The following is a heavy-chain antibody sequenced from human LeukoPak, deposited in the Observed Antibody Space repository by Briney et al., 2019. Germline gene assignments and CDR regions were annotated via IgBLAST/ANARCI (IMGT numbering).Heavy chain of an antibody. Sequence: GGSLRLSCAASGFTFSSYWMHWVRQAPGKGLVWVSRINTDGTTTNYADSVKGRFTISRDNAKNTLYLQMNSLRAEDTAVYFCAGDVVAGRTYWGQGTLVTVSS. CDR1: GFTFSSYW. CDR3: AGDVVAGRTY. J-gene: IGHJ4*02. CDR2: INTDGTTT. V-gene: IGHV3-74*01. D-gene: IGHD6-19*01.